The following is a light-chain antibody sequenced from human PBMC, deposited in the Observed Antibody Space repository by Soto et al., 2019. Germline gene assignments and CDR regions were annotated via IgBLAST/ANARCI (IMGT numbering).Light chain of an antibody. V-gene: IGKV1-39*01. J-gene: IGKJ1*01. CDR1: QSISSY. Sequence: EIQVTQPPSSLSASVGDRVTITCRASQSISSYLNWYQQKPGKAPKLLIYDASALPRGVPSRFSGSGSGTKFTLTIVSLQPDDFTTYYWQQSEIFSGPFGPGGKVDIK. CDR3: QQSEIFSGP. CDR2: DAS.